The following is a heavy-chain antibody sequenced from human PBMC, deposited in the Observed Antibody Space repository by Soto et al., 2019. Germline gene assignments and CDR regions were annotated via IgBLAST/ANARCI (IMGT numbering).Heavy chain of an antibody. V-gene: IGHV3-23*01. J-gene: IGHJ4*02. D-gene: IGHD2-15*01. CDR2: IRGSDGTT. Sequence: PGGSLRLSCEASGFSLSTFDMIWVRQAPGKGLQCVSFIRGSDGTTYYADSVRGRFTISRDNSRNTLYLQMNSLRAEDTAVYYCARDCGRCYSGFDSWGQGTLVTVSS. CDR3: ARDCGRCYSGFDS. CDR1: GFSLSTFD.